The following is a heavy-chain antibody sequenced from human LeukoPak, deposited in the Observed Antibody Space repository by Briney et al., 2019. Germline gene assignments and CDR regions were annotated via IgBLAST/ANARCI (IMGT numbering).Heavy chain of an antibody. V-gene: IGHV4-34*01. CDR1: GGSFSGYF. D-gene: IGHD4-23*01. J-gene: IGHJ4*02. CDR3: ARVRRVRWSTQGYFDN. CDR2: INHGGNA. Sequence: SETLSLTCAVYGGSFSGYFWTWMRQPPGKGLEWIGEINHGGNAIYNPSLKSRVTMSADTSKNQFSLNLRSVTAADTAIYSCARVRRVRWSTQGYFDNWGRGALVTV.